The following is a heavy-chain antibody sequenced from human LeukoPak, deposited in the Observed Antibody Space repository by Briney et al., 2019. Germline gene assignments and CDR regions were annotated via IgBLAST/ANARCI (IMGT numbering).Heavy chain of an antibody. J-gene: IGHJ5*02. CDR3: ARRSGYDYVWGSYRRINWFDP. CDR1: GGSFSGYY. Sequence: SETLSLTCAVYGGSFSGYYWSWIRQPPGKGLEWIGEINHSGSTNYNPSLKSRVTISVDKSKNQFSLKRSSVTAADTGVYYCARRSGYDYVWGSYRRINWFDPWGQGTLVTVSS. D-gene: IGHD3-16*02. V-gene: IGHV4-34*01. CDR2: INHSGST.